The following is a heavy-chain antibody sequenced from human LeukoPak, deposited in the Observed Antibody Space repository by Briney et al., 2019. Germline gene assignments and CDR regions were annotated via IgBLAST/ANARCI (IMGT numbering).Heavy chain of an antibody. Sequence: GGSLRLSCAGSGFTFSSYSMNWVRQAPGRGLEWVSSISSSSSYIYYADSVKGRFTISRDTAKNSLYLQMNSLGAEDTAVYYCARFSDFYDFWSGPTSYGMDVWGQGTTVTVSS. J-gene: IGHJ6*02. CDR3: ARFSDFYDFWSGPTSYGMDV. D-gene: IGHD3-3*01. V-gene: IGHV3-21*01. CDR1: GFTFSSYS. CDR2: ISSSSSYI.